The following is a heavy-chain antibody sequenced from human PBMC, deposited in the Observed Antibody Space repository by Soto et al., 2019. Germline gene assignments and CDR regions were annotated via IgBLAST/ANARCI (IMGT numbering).Heavy chain of an antibody. CDR1: GGSISSSSYY. J-gene: IGHJ6*02. CDR2: IYYSGST. CDR3: ARGPLSSSWYNYYYYYGMDV. V-gene: IGHV4-39*01. Sequence: SETLSLTCTVSGGSISSSSYYWGWIRQPPGKGLEWIGSIYYSGSTYYNPSLKSRVTISVDTSKNQFSLKLSSVTAADTAVYYCARGPLSSSWYNYYYYYGMDVWGQGTTVTVS. D-gene: IGHD6-13*01.